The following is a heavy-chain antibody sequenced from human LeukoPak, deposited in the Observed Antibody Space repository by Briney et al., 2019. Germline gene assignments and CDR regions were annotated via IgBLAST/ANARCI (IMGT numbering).Heavy chain of an antibody. CDR1: GDSISSYY. V-gene: IGHV4-59*01. D-gene: IGHD4-17*01. CDR2: IYNSGST. Sequence: SETLSLTCTVSGDSISSYYWSWIRQPPGKGLEWIGYIYNSGSTNYNPSLKSRVTISVDTSKNQFSLKLSSVTAADTAVYYCARGIRGGYGDYPWFDPWGQGTLVTVSS. CDR3: ARGIRGGYGDYPWFDP. J-gene: IGHJ5*02.